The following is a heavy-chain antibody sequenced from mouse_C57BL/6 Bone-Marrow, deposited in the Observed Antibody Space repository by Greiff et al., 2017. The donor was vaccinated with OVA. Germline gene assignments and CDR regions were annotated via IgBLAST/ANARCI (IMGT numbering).Heavy chain of an antibody. Sequence: VQLQESGAELVRPGTSVKVSCKASGYAFTNYLIEWVKQRPGQGLEWIGVINPGSGGTNYNEKFKGKATLTADKSSSTAYMQLSRLTSEDSAVYFCARGTVGDTGYFDVWGTGTTVTVSS. CDR2: INPGSGGT. J-gene: IGHJ1*03. D-gene: IGHD1-1*01. V-gene: IGHV1-54*01. CDR1: GYAFTNYL. CDR3: ARGTVGDTGYFDV.